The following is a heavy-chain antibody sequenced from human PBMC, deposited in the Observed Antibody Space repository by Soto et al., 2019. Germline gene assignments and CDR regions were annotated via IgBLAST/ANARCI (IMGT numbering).Heavy chain of an antibody. J-gene: IGHJ6*02. D-gene: IGHD3-10*01. CDR3: ARQGFGQLHGLVDV. V-gene: IGHV4-59*08. CDR2: IHHSGST. CDR1: GGSITSHY. Sequence: QVQLQESGPGLVKPSETLSLTCSVSGGSITSHYCSWFRQPPGKGLEWIGYIHHSGSTSYNPSLKSRVTMSVETSKNHFSLKVNSVTAADTALYYCARQGFGQLHGLVDVWGPGTTVTVSS.